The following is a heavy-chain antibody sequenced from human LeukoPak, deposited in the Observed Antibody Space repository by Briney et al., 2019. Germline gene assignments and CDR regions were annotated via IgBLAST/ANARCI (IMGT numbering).Heavy chain of an antibody. CDR1: GLSFGSIW. J-gene: IGHJ4*02. V-gene: IGHV3-7*01. CDR3: GTDFNWANY. CDR2: IKPDGTEE. D-gene: IGHD3-9*01. Sequence: GGSLRLSCAASGLSFGSIWMNWVRQAPGKRLEWVASIKPDGTEENYVDSVKGRFTISRDNAKNSLYLQMNSLRAEDTAVYYCGTDFNWANYWGQGTLVTVSS.